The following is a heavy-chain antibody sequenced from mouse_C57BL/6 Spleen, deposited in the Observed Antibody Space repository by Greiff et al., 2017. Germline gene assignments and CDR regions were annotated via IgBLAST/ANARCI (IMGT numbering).Heavy chain of an antibody. J-gene: IGHJ4*01. CDR1: GYSFTGYY. Sequence: EVQLQQSGPELVKPGASVKISCKASGYSFTGYYMNWVKQSPEKSLEWIGEINPSTGGTTYNQKFKAKATLTVDKSSSTAYMQLKSLTSEDSAVYYCARSGNSNYVYYAMDYWGQGTSVTVSS. CDR2: INPSTGGT. D-gene: IGHD2-5*01. V-gene: IGHV1-42*01. CDR3: ARSGNSNYVYYAMDY.